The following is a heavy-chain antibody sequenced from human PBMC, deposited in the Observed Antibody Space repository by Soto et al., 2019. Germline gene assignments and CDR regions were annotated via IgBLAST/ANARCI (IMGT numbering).Heavy chain of an antibody. CDR1: GFTFSSYW. V-gene: IGHV3-7*01. CDR2: IKQDGSQI. Sequence: GGSLRLSCAASGFTFSSYWMNWVRQAPGKGPEWVANIKQDGSQIYYVDSVKGRFTISRDNAKNSVYLQMNYLRPEDTAVYYCVRAVAAAGSFWGQGILATVSS. D-gene: IGHD6-13*01. CDR3: VRAVAAAGSF. J-gene: IGHJ4*02.